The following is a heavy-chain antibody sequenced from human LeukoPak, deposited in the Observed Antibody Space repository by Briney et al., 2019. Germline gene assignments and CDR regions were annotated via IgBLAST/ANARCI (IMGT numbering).Heavy chain of an antibody. CDR1: GFTFSSYG. CDR3: ARERVQAFDY. CDR2: ISYDGSNK. D-gene: IGHD1-1*01. V-gene: IGHV3-30*03. J-gene: IGHJ4*02. Sequence: PGGSLRLSCAASGFTFSSYGMHWVRQAPGKGLEWVAVISYDGSNKYYADSVKGRFTISRDNSKNTLYLQMNSLRAEDTAVYYCARERVQAFDYWGQGTLVTVSS.